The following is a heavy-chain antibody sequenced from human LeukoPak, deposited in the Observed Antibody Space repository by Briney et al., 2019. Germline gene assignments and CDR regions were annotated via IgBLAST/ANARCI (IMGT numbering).Heavy chain of an antibody. V-gene: IGHV1-69-2*01. CDR1: GYTFTDYH. D-gene: IGHD6-19*01. CDR3: TTWGGAVAAFASDFGY. CDR2: VDPEEAET. Sequence: ASVKVSCKVSGYTFTDYHLHWVQQAPGKGLEWMGSVDPEEAETIYAEKFQGRVTISADTSRNTAYMEMRSLRSEDTAIYYCTTWGGAVAAFASDFGYWGQGTLVTVSS. J-gene: IGHJ4*02.